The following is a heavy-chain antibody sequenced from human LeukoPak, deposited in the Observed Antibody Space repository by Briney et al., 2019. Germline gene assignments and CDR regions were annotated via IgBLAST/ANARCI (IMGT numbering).Heavy chain of an antibody. J-gene: IGHJ6*03. D-gene: IGHD6-13*01. CDR1: GGTFSSYA. V-gene: IGHV1-69*05. CDR2: IIPIFGTA. Sequence: SVKVSCKASGGTFSSYAISWVRQAPGQGLEWMGGIIPIFGTANYAQKFQGRVTITTDESTSTAYMELSSLRSEDTAVYYCARGPDIAAAGTYVDVWGKGSTVTVSS. CDR3: ARGPDIAAAGTYVDV.